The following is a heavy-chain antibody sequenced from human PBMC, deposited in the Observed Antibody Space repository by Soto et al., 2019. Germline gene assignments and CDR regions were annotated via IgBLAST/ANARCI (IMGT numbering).Heavy chain of an antibody. Sequence: QVQLVESGGGVVQPGRSLRLSCAASGFTFSTYAMHWVRQAPGKGLEWVAVISYDGTKKYYADSVRGRFTISRDNSKNTLLLEAHSQRAEDTAGYYCEKDGGRYNYGYVMLDKYYYGMDVWGQGTTVTVSS. V-gene: IGHV3-30*14. CDR3: EKDGGRYNYGYVMLDKYYYGMDV. D-gene: IGHD5-18*01. CDR1: GFTFSTYA. CDR2: ISYDGTKK. J-gene: IGHJ6*02.